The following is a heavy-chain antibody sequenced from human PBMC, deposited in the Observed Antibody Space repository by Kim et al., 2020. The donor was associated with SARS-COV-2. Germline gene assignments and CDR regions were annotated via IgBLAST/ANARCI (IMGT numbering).Heavy chain of an antibody. D-gene: IGHD1-7*01. V-gene: IGHV3-30*07. J-gene: IGHJ6*02. CDR3: ARAGETGTADYYYYGMDV. Sequence: KGRFTISIDKSRNTLYLQMNSLRAEDTAVYYCARAGETGTADYYYYGMDVWGQGTTVTVSS.